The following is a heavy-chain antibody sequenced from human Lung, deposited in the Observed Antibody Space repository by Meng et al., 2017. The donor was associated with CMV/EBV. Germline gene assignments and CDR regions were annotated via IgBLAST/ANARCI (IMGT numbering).Heavy chain of an antibody. Sequence: GESLKISCAASGFTFSSYWMHWVRQAPGKGLVWVSRINSDGSSTSYADSVKGRFTISRDNAKNTLYLQMNSLRAEDTAVYYCARENYGMDVWGQRTTVTVSS. J-gene: IGHJ6*02. CDR3: ARENYGMDV. V-gene: IGHV3-74*01. CDR2: INSDGSST. CDR1: GFTFSSYW.